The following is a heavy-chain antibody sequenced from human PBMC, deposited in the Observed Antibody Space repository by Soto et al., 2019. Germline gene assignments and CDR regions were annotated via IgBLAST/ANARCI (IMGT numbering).Heavy chain of an antibody. V-gene: IGHV3-30*18. J-gene: IGHJ2*01. CDR2: ISYDGSNK. D-gene: IGHD1-26*01. Sequence: QVQLVESGGGVVQPGRSLRLSCAASGFTFSSYGMHWVRQAPGKGLEWVAVISYDGSNKYYADSVKGRFTISRDNSKNTLYLQMNSLSAEDTAVYYCAKDSTSGGASYFDLWGRGTLVTVSS. CDR3: AKDSTSGGASYFDL. CDR1: GFTFSSYG.